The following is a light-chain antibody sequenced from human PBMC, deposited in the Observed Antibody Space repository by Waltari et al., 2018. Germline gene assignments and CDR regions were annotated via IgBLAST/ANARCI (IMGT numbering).Light chain of an antibody. CDR2: YAS. Sequence: EIVLPQPHAFQSGPPKERVTITCRARHNIGGRLHWYQQKPDQSPKVLIMYASQSFSGVPSRFSGSGSGTEFTLTIDSLEAEDAATYYCHHSSSLPYSFGQGTKLEI. CDR3: HHSSSLPYS. CDR1: HNIGGR. J-gene: IGKJ2*01. V-gene: IGKV6-21*01.